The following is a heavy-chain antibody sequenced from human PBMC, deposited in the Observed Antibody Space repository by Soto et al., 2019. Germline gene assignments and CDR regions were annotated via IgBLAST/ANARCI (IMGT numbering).Heavy chain of an antibody. Sequence: PSETLSLTCTVSGGSISSYYWIWIRQPPGKGLEWIGSIFYTESTDYNPSPKSRVTISLDTSKNHFSLNLSSVTAADTAVYYCARVDRGAFDHWGQGTLVTVSS. V-gene: IGHV4-59*01. J-gene: IGHJ4*02. D-gene: IGHD2-2*03. CDR2: IFYTEST. CDR1: GGSISSYY. CDR3: ARVDRGAFDH.